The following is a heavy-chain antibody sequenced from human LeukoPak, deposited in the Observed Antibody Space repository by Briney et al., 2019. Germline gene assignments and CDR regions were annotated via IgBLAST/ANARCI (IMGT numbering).Heavy chain of an antibody. CDR3: AKDKGEKLAYCGGDCYSDGYFQH. Sequence: SGESLRLSCAVSGITLSNYGMSWVRQAPGKGLEWVAGISDRGSRTNYADSVKGRFTISTDHPKNTLYLQMNSLRAEDTAVYYCAKDKGEKLAYCGGDCYSDGYFQHWGQGTLVTVSS. CDR2: ISDRGSRT. D-gene: IGHD2-21*02. J-gene: IGHJ1*01. V-gene: IGHV3-23*01. CDR1: GITLSNYG.